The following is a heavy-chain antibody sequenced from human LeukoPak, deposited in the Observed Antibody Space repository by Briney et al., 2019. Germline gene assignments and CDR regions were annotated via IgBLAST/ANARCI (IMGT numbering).Heavy chain of an antibody. CDR2: INPNSGGT. J-gene: IGHJ4*02. Sequence: GASVKVSCKASGYTFTDYYIHWVRQAPGQGLEWMGWINPNSGGTNYAQEFQGRVTLTRDTPISTAYMDLSRLTSDDTAVYYCARWPYCNSTTCYTGYWGQGTLVTVSS. CDR3: ARWPYCNSTTCYTGY. D-gene: IGHD2-2*02. CDR1: GYTFTDYY. V-gene: IGHV1-2*02.